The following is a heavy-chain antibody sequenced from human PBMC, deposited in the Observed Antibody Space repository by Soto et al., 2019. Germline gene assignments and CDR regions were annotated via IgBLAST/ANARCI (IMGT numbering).Heavy chain of an antibody. J-gene: IGHJ4*01. V-gene: IGHV4-30-4*01. CDR1: GGSISSGDYY. CDR2: IYYSGST. Sequence: PSETLSLTCTVSGGSISSGDYYWSWIRQPPGKGLEWIGYIYYSGSTYYNPSLKSRVTISVDTSKNQFSLKLSSVTAADTAVYYCARGLNIVATIREYYFDYWGHGTLVTVSS. D-gene: IGHD5-12*01. CDR3: ARGLNIVATIREYYFDY.